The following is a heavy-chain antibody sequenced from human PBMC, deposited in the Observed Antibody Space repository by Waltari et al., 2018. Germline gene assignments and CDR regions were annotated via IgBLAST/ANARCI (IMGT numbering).Heavy chain of an antibody. J-gene: IGHJ4*02. CDR2: IRRDGSQA. V-gene: IGHV3-7*01. CDR3: ARESTASNEGV. Sequence: EEQLVESGGGLVQPGGSLRLSCEGPGFTFRNYWLSWVRQAPGKGLEWVANIRRDGSQANYVDSVKGRFTISRDNAKKSLYLQMNSLRAEDTGVYYCARESTASNEGVWGQGTLVTVSS. CDR1: GFTFRNYW. D-gene: IGHD4-17*01.